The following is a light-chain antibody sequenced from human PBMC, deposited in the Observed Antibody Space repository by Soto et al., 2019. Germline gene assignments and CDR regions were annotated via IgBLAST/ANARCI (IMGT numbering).Light chain of an antibody. CDR3: QQCSTVPLT. J-gene: IGKJ1*01. CDR2: DAS. CDR1: QSITNNY. V-gene: IGKV3-20*01. Sequence: EIVLTQSPGTLSLSPGERATLSCRASQSITNNYLAWYQQKPGQAPRLLIDDASNRATGIPDRFSGSGSGTDFTLTISRLEPDDFAVYYCQQCSTVPLTFGQGTKVEIK.